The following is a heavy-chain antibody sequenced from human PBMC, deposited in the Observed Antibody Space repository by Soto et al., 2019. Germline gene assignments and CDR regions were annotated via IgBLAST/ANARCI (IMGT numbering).Heavy chain of an antibody. J-gene: IGHJ4*02. D-gene: IGHD3-22*01. CDR1: GGSISSYY. CDR2: IYYSGST. Sequence: SETLSLTCTVSGGSISSYYWSWIRQPPGKGLEWIGYIYYSGSTNYNPSLKSRVTISVDTSKNQFSLKLSSVTAADTAVYYCARVSSGYYRSPFDYWGQGTLVTVSS. CDR3: ARVSSGYYRSPFDY. V-gene: IGHV4-59*01.